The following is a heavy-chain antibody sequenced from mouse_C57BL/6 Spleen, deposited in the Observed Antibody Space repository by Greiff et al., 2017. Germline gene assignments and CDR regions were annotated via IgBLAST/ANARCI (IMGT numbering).Heavy chain of an antibody. CDR1: GYTFTSYW. Sequence: VQLQQSGTVLARPGASVKMSCKTSGYTFTSYWMHWVKQRPGQGLEWIGAIYPGNSDTSYNQKFKGKARLTAVTSASTAYLELISLTNEDSAVYYCTRTIYYGTSDWYFDVWGTGTTVTVSS. CDR3: TRTIYYGTSDWYFDV. CDR2: IYPGNSDT. D-gene: IGHD2-1*01. J-gene: IGHJ1*03. V-gene: IGHV1-5*01.